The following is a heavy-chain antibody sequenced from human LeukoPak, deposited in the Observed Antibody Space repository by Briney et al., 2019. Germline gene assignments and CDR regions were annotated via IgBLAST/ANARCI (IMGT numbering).Heavy chain of an antibody. V-gene: IGHV1-18*01. D-gene: IGHD3-10*01. CDR1: GYTFTSYG. CDR2: ISAYNGNT. Sequence: GASVKVSCKASGYTFTSYGISWVRQAPGQGLEWMGWISAYNGNTNYAQKLQGRVTMTTDTSTSTAYMELRSLRSDDTAVYYCVKVGSPPWLSRTLRLPGGFDPWGQGTLVTVSS. CDR3: VKVGSPPWLSRTLRLPGGFDP. J-gene: IGHJ5*02.